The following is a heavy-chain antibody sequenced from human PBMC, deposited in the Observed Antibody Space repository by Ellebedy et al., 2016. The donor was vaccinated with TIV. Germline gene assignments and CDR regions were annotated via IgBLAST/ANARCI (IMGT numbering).Heavy chain of an antibody. CDR2: IRSKASSYTT. D-gene: IGHD6-25*01. V-gene: IGHV3-72*01. CDR3: ARDFAAGPSYFDS. CDR1: GFTFSDHY. Sequence: GESLKISCAASGFTFSDHYMDWARQAPGKGLEWVGRIRSKASSYTTEYAASVKGRFAISRDDSKNSLYLQMNSLKTEDTAVYYCARDFAAGPSYFDSWGQGTLVTVSS. J-gene: IGHJ4*02.